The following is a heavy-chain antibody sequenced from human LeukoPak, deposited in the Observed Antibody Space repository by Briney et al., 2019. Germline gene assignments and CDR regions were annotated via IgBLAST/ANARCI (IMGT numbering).Heavy chain of an antibody. CDR2: ISGSGGST. Sequence: GGSLRLSCAASGFTFSSYGMSWVRQAPGKGLEWVSAISGSGGSTYYADSVKGRFTISRDNAKNSLYLQMNSLRAEDMAVYYCARDRGIAAAGPSLGYYYYYYMDVWGKGTTVTVSS. V-gene: IGHV3-23*01. D-gene: IGHD6-13*01. CDR3: ARDRGIAAAGPSLGYYYYYYMDV. CDR1: GFTFSSYG. J-gene: IGHJ6*03.